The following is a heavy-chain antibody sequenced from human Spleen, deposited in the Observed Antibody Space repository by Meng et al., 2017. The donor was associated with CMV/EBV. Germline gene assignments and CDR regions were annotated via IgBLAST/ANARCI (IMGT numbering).Heavy chain of an antibody. CDR1: GYTFTGYY. J-gene: IGHJ3*02. Sequence: ASVKVSCXXSGYTFTGYYMHWVRQAPGQGLEWMGWINPNSGGTNYAQKFQGRVTMTRDTSXSTASMELSRLRSXXTAAXYGARVSRSSWFDCFDIWGQGTMVTVSS. CDR2: INPNSGGT. V-gene: IGHV1-2*02. D-gene: IGHD6-13*01. CDR3: ARVSRSSWFDCFDI.